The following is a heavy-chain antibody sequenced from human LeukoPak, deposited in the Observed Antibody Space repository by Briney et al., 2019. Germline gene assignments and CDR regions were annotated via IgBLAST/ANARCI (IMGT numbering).Heavy chain of an antibody. CDR3: ARVLRYFDWPDY. CDR1: GFTFSSYS. V-gene: IGHV3-21*01. D-gene: IGHD3-9*01. CDR2: ISSSSSYI. Sequence: PAGSLRLSCAASGFTFSSYSMNWVRQAPGKGLEWVSSISSSSSYIYYADSVKGRFTISRDNAKNSLYLQMNSLRAEDTAVYYCARVLRYFDWPDYWGQGTLVTVSS. J-gene: IGHJ4*02.